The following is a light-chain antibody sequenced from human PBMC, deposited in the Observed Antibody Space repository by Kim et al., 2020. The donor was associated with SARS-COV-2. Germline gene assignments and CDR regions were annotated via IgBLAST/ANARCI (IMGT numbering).Light chain of an antibody. J-gene: IGLJ2*01. CDR2: QDT. CDR1: RLGHKY. CDR3: QVWDSTTTV. Sequence: SLSPGQTASLTCSGDRLGHKYVCWYRNKPGQSPEVVIYQDTQRPSGIPERFSGSNSGNTATLTISGTQDVDEADYYCQVWDSTTTVFGGGTQLTVL. V-gene: IGLV3-1*01.